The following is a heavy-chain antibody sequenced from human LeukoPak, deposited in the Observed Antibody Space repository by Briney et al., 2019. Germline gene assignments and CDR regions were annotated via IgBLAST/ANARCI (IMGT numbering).Heavy chain of an antibody. D-gene: IGHD6-19*01. Sequence: ASVKVSCKASGYTFTGYYMHWVRQAPGQGLEWMGWINPNSGGTNYAQKFQGRVTMTRDTSISTAYMELSRLRSDDTAVYYCARYHSSGWYGDYFDYWGQGTLVTVSS. CDR2: INPNSGGT. CDR3: ARYHSSGWYGDYFDY. V-gene: IGHV1-2*02. CDR1: GYTFTGYY. J-gene: IGHJ4*02.